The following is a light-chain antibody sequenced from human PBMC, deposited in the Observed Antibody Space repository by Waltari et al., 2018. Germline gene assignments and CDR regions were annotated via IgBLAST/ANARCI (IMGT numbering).Light chain of an antibody. V-gene: IGKV3-20*01. Sequence: EIVLTQSPGTLSLSPGDRATLSCRPSQSVASNFLAWYQQKPGQAPRLLIYSTSSRPTGSPDRFSGSGSGTSFTLTISRLEPEDFAVYYCQQYGESPLTFGGGTKVEIK. CDR2: STS. J-gene: IGKJ4*01. CDR1: QSVASNF. CDR3: QQYGESPLT.